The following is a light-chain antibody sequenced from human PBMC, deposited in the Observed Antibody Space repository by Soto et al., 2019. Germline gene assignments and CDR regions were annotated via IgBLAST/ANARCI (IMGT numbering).Light chain of an antibody. CDR1: QSVSSSY. CDR3: QQYGNAPIT. J-gene: IGKJ5*01. CDR2: GAS. V-gene: IGKV3-20*01. Sequence: EFALTQSPGTLSLSPGERATLSCRASQSVSSSYLAWYQQKPGQAPSLLIYGASSRATGIPDRCSGSGSGTDFTLSISRLEVEDFAVYHCQQYGNAPITFGQGTRLEIK.